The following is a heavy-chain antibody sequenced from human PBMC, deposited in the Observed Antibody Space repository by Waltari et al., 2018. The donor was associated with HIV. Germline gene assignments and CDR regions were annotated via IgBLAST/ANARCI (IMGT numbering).Heavy chain of an antibody. J-gene: IGHJ4*02. CDR3: AREGPPSIEFSDRGEYDS. Sequence: QVQLQESGAGLVKPSETLSLTCTVSGYSISTGYYWAWLRQPPGKRLVWICSICHTLNIYYNPSRKSRVTVSVDTSKNQFSLNLNSVTAADTALYFCAREGPPSIEFSDRGEYDSWGQGTLVTVSS. D-gene: IGHD3-10*01. CDR2: ICHTLNI. CDR1: GYSISTGYY. V-gene: IGHV4-38-2*02.